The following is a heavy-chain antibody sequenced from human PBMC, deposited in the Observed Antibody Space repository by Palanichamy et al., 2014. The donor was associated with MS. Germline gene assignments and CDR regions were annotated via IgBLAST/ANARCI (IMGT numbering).Heavy chain of an antibody. D-gene: IGHD6-6*01. V-gene: IGHV3-48*03. CDR1: GFTFSSYE. CDR3: AREYRSSAGKAADH. CDR2: ISSSGSTI. Sequence: QLVEVWGRAWSSLGGSLRLSCAVSGFTFSSYEMNWVRQAPGKGLEWVSYISSSGSTIYYADSVKGRFTISRDNAKNSLYLQMNSLRVEGTAVYYCAREYRSSAGKAADHWGQGTLVTVSS. J-gene: IGHJ4*02.